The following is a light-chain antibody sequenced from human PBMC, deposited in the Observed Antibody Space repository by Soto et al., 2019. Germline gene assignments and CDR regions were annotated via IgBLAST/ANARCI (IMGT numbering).Light chain of an antibody. CDR3: QTWGTGIQV. CDR2: VNSDGSH. V-gene: IGLV4-69*01. J-gene: IGLJ1*01. Sequence: QLVLTQSPSASASLGASVKLTCTLSSGHSSYAIAWHQQQPEKGPRYLMNVNSDGSHSKGDGIPDRFSGSSSGAERYLTISSLQSEDEADYYCQTWGTGIQVFGTGTKVTVL. CDR1: SGHSSYA.